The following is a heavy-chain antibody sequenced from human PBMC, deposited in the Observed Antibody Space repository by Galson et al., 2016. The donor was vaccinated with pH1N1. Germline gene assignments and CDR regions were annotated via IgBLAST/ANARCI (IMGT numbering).Heavy chain of an antibody. D-gene: IGHD6-19*01. CDR1: GFTFGDYA. J-gene: IGHJ4*02. CDR2: IISNTYGGTT. CDR3: TRERIYSSGWYFDY. V-gene: IGHV3-49*04. Sequence: SLRLSCAASGFTFGDYAMSWVRQAPGKGLEWVSFIISNTYGGTTQYAASVKGRFTIARDDSKSIAYLQMNSLETEDTAVYYCTRERIYSSGWYFDYWGPGTLVTVSS.